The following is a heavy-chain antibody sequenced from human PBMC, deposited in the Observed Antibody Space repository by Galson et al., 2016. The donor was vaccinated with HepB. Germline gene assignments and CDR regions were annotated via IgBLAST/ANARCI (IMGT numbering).Heavy chain of an antibody. CDR1: GFTFRNYW. Sequence: SLRLSCAVSGFTFRNYWMHWVRQAPGKGLVWVSHINSDGSRTNYTDSVRGRFTISRDNAQNSLSLQMNSLRAEDTAVYYCARDIRGGGCCYGMDVWGQGTTVTVSS. D-gene: IGHD2-15*01. CDR2: INSDGSRT. V-gene: IGHV3-74*01. CDR3: ARDIRGGGCCYGMDV. J-gene: IGHJ6*02.